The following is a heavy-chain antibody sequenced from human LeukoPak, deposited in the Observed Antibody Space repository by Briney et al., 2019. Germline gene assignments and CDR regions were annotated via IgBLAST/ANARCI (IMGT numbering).Heavy chain of an antibody. D-gene: IGHD7-27*01. CDR1: GFTFSSSA. CDR2: ISNNGGYT. CDR3: ARDTLGIPAD. Sequence: GGSLRLSCAASGFTFSSSAMSWVRQAPGKGLEWVSAISNNGGYTYYADSVQGRFTISRDNAKNSLYLQMDSLRAGDTAVYYCARDTLGIPADWGQGTLVTVSS. J-gene: IGHJ4*02. V-gene: IGHV3-23*01.